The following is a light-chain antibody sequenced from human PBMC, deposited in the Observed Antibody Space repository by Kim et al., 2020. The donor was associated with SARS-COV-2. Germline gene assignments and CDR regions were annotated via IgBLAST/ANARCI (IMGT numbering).Light chain of an antibody. V-gene: IGKV3-11*01. J-gene: IGKJ4*01. CDR3: QHRRNWPLT. CDR2: DGS. CDR1: QSVIIH. Sequence: EIVLTQSPATLSLSPGERASLSCRASQSVIIHLAWYQQKPGQPPRLLIYDGSNRATGIPARFSGTGSGSDFTLTIDSLEPEDFAVYYCQHRRNWPLTFGGGTKVDIK.